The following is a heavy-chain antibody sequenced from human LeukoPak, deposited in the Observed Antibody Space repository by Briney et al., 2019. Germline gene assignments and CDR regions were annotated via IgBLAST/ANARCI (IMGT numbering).Heavy chain of an antibody. Sequence: PSETLSLTCTVSGGSISSSSYYWGWIRQPPGKGLEWIGSIYYSGSTYYNPSLKSRVTISVGRSKNQFSLKLSPVTAADTAVYYCARRNYYDTSAYTRPPPAGAFDVWGQGTMVTVSS. D-gene: IGHD3-22*01. CDR2: IYYSGST. V-gene: IGHV4-39*01. J-gene: IGHJ3*01. CDR3: ARRNYYDTSAYTRPPPAGAFDV. CDR1: GGSISSSSYY.